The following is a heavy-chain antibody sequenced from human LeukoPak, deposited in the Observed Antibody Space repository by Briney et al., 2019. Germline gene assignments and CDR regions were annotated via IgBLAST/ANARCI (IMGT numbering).Heavy chain of an antibody. Sequence: SETLSLTCTVSGGSISSSSYYWGWIRQPPGKGLEWIGSIYYSGSTYYNPSLRSRLTISVDSSKNQFSLKLSSVTAADTAVYYCARAYGDVYDYWGQGTLVTVSS. CDR1: GGSISSSSYY. J-gene: IGHJ4*02. V-gene: IGHV4-39*07. CDR2: IYYSGST. CDR3: ARAYGDVYDY. D-gene: IGHD4-17*01.